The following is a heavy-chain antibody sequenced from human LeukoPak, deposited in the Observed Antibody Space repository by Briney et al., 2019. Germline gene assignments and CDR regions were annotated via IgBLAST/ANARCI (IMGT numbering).Heavy chain of an antibody. J-gene: IGHJ4*02. CDR1: GFTFSSYG. Sequence: GSLRLSYAASGFTFSSYGMHWVRQAPGKGLEWVAVIWYDGSNKYYADSVKGRFTISRDNSKNTLYLQMNSLRAEDTAVYYCAKDYRSGWYVDYWGQGTLVTVSS. V-gene: IGHV3-30*02. D-gene: IGHD6-19*01. CDR3: AKDYRSGWYVDY. CDR2: IWYDGSNK.